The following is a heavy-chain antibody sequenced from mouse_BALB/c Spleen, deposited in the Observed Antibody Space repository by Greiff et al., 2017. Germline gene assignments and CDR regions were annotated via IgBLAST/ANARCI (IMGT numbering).Heavy chain of an antibody. CDR2: IDPYNGGT. Sequence: QLQQSGPELVKPGASVKVSCKASGYSFTDYNMYWVKQSHGKSLEWIGYIDPYNGGTSYNQKFKGKATLTVEKSSSTAFMHLNSLTSEDSVVYYCARRTITTVVEGFAYWGQGTLVTVSA. CDR3: ARRTITTVVEGFAY. V-gene: IGHV1S135*01. D-gene: IGHD1-1*01. J-gene: IGHJ3*01. CDR1: GYSFTDYN.